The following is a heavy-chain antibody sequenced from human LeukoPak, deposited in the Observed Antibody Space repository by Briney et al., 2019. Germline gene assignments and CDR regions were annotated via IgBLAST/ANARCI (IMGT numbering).Heavy chain of an antibody. Sequence: PSETLSLTCAVSGGSISSGGYSWSWIRQPPGKGLEWIGYIYYSGSTNYNPSLKSRVTISVDTSKNQFSLKLSSVTAADTAVYYCARLLLRRGAFDIWGQGTMVTVSS. V-gene: IGHV4-61*08. CDR3: ARLLLRRGAFDI. D-gene: IGHD3-22*01. CDR2: IYYSGST. J-gene: IGHJ3*02. CDR1: GGSISSGGYS.